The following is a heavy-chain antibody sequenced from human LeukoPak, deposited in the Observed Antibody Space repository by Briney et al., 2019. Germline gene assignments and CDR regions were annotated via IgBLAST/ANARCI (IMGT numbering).Heavy chain of an antibody. V-gene: IGHV3-30*04. D-gene: IGHD6-13*01. Sequence: GGSLRLSCAASGFTFSSYAMHWVRQAPGKGLEWVAVISYDGSNKYYADSVKGRFTISRDNSKNTLYLQMNGLRAEDTAVYYCANTAAGTIGYWGQGTLVTVSS. CDR1: GFTFSSYA. J-gene: IGHJ4*02. CDR2: ISYDGSNK. CDR3: ANTAAGTIGY.